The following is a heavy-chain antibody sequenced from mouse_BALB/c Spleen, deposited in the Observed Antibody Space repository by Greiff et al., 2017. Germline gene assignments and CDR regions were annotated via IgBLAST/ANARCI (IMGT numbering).Heavy chain of an antibody. D-gene: IGHD1-2*01. CDR3: ARPVTPAHWYFDV. CDR1: GYTFTSYD. CDR2: IFPGDGST. V-gene: IGHV1S56*01. Sequence: QVQLQQSGAELVKPGASVKLSCKASGYTFTSYDINWVRQRPEQGLEWIGWIFPGDGSTKYNEKFKGKATLTTDKSSSTAYMQLSRLTSEDSDVYFCARPVTPAHWYFDVWGAGTTVTVSS. J-gene: IGHJ1*01.